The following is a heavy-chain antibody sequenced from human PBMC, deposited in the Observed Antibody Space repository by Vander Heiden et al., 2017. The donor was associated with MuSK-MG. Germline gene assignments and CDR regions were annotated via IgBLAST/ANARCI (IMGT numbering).Heavy chain of an antibody. Sequence: QVQLVESGGGVVQPGRSLRLSCAASGFTFSSFGMHWVRQAPGKGLEWVAVISYDGINKYYADSVKGRFTISRDNSKNTLYLQMNSLRAEDTAVYYCARDPEEWELPRAEYFQHWGQGTLVTVSS. CDR2: ISYDGINK. CDR3: ARDPEEWELPRAEYFQH. D-gene: IGHD1-26*01. J-gene: IGHJ1*01. CDR1: GFTFSSFG. V-gene: IGHV3-30*04.